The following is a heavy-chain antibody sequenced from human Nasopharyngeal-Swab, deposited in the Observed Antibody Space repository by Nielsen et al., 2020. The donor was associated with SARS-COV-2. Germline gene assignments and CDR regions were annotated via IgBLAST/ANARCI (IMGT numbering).Heavy chain of an antibody. CDR2: IGGTGGST. CDR1: GFTFSGYA. J-gene: IGHJ2*01. Sequence: GGSLRLSCAASGFTFSGYAMSWVRQVPGKGLEWVSAIGGTGGSTYYADSVKGQFTISRDNSKNTLYLQMNSLRAEGTAVYYCAKVRGCSGGSCYVHWYFDLWGRGTLVTVSS. CDR3: AKVRGCSGGSCYVHWYFDL. V-gene: IGHV3-23*01. D-gene: IGHD2-15*01.